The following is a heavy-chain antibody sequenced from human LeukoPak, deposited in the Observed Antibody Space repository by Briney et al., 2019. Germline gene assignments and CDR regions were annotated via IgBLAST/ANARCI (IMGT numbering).Heavy chain of an antibody. V-gene: IGHV3-9*01. Sequence: GRSLRLSCAASGFTFDDYAMHGVRHAPGKGREGVSGISCNSGSIGSPDSVTGLFTISSPNAKTSLYLQMNRLRADATALYYCAKSPVVAAAADYWGQGTLVTVSS. D-gene: IGHD6-13*01. CDR1: GFTFDDYA. J-gene: IGHJ4*02. CDR3: AKSPVVAAAADY. CDR2: ISCNSGSI.